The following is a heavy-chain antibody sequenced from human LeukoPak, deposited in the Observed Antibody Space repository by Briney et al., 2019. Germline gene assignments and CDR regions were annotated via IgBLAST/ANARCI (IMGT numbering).Heavy chain of an antibody. J-gene: IGHJ4*02. CDR1: GFSLSDYW. CDR3: TRDLNHDSSG. V-gene: IGHV3-7*01. D-gene: IGHD3-22*01. Sequence: GGSLRLSCAASGFSLSDYWMTWVRQAPGKGLECVGNIKFDGSEIYYLDSVRGRFSISRDNAKNSLYLQMNSLRVEDTAVYYCTRDLNHDSSGWGQGTLVTDSS. CDR2: IKFDGSEI.